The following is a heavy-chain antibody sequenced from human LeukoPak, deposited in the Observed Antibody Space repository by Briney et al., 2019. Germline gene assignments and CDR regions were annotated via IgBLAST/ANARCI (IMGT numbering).Heavy chain of an antibody. CDR1: GFTFSSYG. Sequence: PGGSLRLSCAASGFTFSSYGMHWVRQAPGKGLEWVAVISYDGSNKYYADSVKGRFTISRDNSKNTLYLQMNSLRAEDTAVYYCVSTATFDYWGQGTLVTVSS. CDR3: VSTATFDY. J-gene: IGHJ4*02. CDR2: ISYDGSNK. D-gene: IGHD5/OR15-5a*01. V-gene: IGHV3-30*03.